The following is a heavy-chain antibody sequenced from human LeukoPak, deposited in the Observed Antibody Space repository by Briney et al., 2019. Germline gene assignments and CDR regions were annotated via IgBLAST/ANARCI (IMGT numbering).Heavy chain of an antibody. D-gene: IGHD2-2*01. V-gene: IGHV3-30*18. CDR1: GFTFSSYG. CDR3: AKDLEPAATYYYYGMDV. Sequence: GGSLRLSCAASGFTFSSYGMHWVRQAPGKGLEWVAVISYDGSNKYYADFVKGRFTISRDNSKNTLYLQMNSLRAEDTAVYYCAKDLEPAATYYYYGMDVWGQGTTVTVSS. CDR2: ISYDGSNK. J-gene: IGHJ6*02.